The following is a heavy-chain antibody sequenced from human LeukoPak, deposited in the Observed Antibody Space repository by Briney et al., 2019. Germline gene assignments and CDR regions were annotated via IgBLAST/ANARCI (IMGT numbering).Heavy chain of an antibody. CDR1: GGSISSYY. D-gene: IGHD3-3*01. CDR2: IYTSGST. V-gene: IGHV4-4*07. J-gene: IGHJ5*02. CDR3: ATEGSDYDFWSGSPRNWFDP. Sequence: SETLSLTCTVSGGSISSYYWSWIRQPAGKGLEWIGRIYTSGSTNYNPSHKSRVTISVDTSKNQFSLKLSSVTAADTAVYYCATEGSDYDFWSGSPRNWFDPWGQGTLVTVSS.